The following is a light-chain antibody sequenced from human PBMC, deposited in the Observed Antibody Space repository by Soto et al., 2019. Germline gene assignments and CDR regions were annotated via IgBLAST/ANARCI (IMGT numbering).Light chain of an antibody. V-gene: IGLV2-14*03. Sequence: QSALTQPASLSGSPGQSITISCTGTSSDVGGYNYVSWYQQHPGKGPKLMIYDVSNRPAWVSNRFSGSKSGNTASLPISGLQAEDEADYYCSSYRASSTTHYVFGTGTKVTVL. CDR2: DVS. J-gene: IGLJ1*01. CDR1: SSDVGGYNY. CDR3: SSYRASSTTHYV.